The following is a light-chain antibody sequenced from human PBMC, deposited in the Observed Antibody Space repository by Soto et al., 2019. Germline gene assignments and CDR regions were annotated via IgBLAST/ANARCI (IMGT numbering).Light chain of an antibody. J-gene: IGKJ1*01. V-gene: IGKV1-27*01. CDR3: HQYLGPRWT. Sequence: DIQMTQSPSSLSASVGDRVTITCRASQGFSNYLAWYQQKPGKVPNLLISAASSLQSGVPSRFSGSGSGTDFTLTILCLQTADCATYYCHQYLGPRWTFGDRTNVEIK. CDR2: AAS. CDR1: QGFSNY.